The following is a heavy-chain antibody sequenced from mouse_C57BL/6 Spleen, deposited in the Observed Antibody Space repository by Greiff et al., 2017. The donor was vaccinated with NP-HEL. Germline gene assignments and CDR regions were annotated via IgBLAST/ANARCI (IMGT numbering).Heavy chain of an antibody. CDR2: IWSGGST. D-gene: IGHD6-5*01. CDR3: ARNFRAYDLYYFDY. V-gene: IGHV2-2*01. CDR1: GFSLTSYG. Sequence: VQVVESGPGLVQPSQSLSITCTVSGFSLTSYGVHWVRQSPGKGLEWLGVIWSGGSTDYNAAFISRLSISKDNSKSQVFFKMNSLQADDTAIYYCARNFRAYDLYYFDYWGQGTTLTVSS. J-gene: IGHJ2*01.